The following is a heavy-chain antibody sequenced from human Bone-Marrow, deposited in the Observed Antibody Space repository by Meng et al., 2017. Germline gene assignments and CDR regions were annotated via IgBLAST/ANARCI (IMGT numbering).Heavy chain of an antibody. CDR3: TREEPGYSGDVGGKIDY. V-gene: IGHV1-18*01. Sequence: ASVKVSCKASGYTFTSYGISWVRQAPGQGLEWMGWISAYNGTTNYAQKLQGRVTMTTDTSTSTAYMELRSLRSDDTAVYYCTREEPGYSGDVGGKIDYWGQGTLVTVSS. D-gene: IGHD5-12*01. J-gene: IGHJ4*02. CDR2: ISAYNGTT. CDR1: GYTFTSYG.